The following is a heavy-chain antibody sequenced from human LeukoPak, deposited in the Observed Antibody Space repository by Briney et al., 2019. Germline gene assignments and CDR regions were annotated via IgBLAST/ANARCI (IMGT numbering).Heavy chain of an antibody. CDR3: ARKGGSGSSLDY. D-gene: IGHD3-10*01. J-gene: IGHJ4*02. CDR2: IWYDGSNK. CDR1: GFTFSSYA. V-gene: IGHV3-33*08. Sequence: PGGSLRLSCAASGFTFSSYAMSCVRQAPGKGLEWVAVIWYDGSNKYYADSVKGRFTISRDNSKNTLYLQMNSLRAEDTAVYYCARKGGSGSSLDYWGQGPLVTVSS.